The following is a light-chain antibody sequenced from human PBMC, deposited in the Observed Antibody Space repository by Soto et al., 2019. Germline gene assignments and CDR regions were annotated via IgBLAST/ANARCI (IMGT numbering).Light chain of an antibody. J-gene: IGKJ4*01. CDR1: QSVSSY. V-gene: IGKV3-11*01. Sequence: EIVLTQSPATLSFXPXEXXTXXXRASQSVSSYLAWYQQKPGQAPRLLIFDASNRATGIPARFSGSGSGTDFTLTIGSLQPEDFAVYHCQQRINWPLTCGGGTKVDIK. CDR3: QQRINWPLT. CDR2: DAS.